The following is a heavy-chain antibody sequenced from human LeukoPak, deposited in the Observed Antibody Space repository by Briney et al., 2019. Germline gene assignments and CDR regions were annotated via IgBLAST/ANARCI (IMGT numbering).Heavy chain of an antibody. Sequence: GGSLRLSCTASGLTGSHNYVSWVRQAPGKGLEWVSAIHTSGDTCYADSVKGRFTISRDTSKNTLYLQINSLRVEDTAVYYCIVFGDSNHWGQGTLVTVSS. CDR3: IVFGDSNH. J-gene: IGHJ5*02. CDR1: GLTGSHNY. V-gene: IGHV3-53*01. CDR2: IHTSGDT. D-gene: IGHD4-17*01.